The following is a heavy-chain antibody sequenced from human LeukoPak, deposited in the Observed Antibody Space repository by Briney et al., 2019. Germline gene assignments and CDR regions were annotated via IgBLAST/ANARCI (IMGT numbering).Heavy chain of an antibody. CDR1: GGSFSGYY. J-gene: IGHJ5*02. V-gene: IGHV4-34*01. CDR2: INQSGST. Sequence: SETLSLTCAVYGGSFSGYYWSWIRQPPGKGLEWIGEINQSGSTNYNPSLKSRVTISVDTSKNQFSLKLSSVTAADTAVYYCARGGLRGYCSSTSCYVNWFDRWGQGTLVTVSS. D-gene: IGHD2-2*01. CDR3: ARGGLRGYCSSTSCYVNWFDR.